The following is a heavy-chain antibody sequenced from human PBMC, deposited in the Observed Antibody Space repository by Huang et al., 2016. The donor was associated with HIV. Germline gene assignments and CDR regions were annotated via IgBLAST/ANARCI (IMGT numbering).Heavy chain of an antibody. V-gene: IGHV1-69*01. CDR2: IIPILGTP. Sequence: QVQLVQSGAEVKKPGSSVRVSCEASGGTFSSYAINWVRQAPGQGLEWRGGIIPILGTPNYAQKVQGRGTITAEESTSTADMELSSLRADDTAVYYCARDRKYDNAWYWFDPWGQGTLVTVSS. J-gene: IGHJ5*02. CDR3: ARDRKYDNAWYWFDP. CDR1: GGTFSSYA. D-gene: IGHD1-1*01.